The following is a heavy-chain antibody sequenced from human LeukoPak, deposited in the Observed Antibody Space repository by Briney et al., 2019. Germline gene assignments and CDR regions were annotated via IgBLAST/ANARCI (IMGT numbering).Heavy chain of an antibody. V-gene: IGHV3-64*01. CDR2: ISYHGVST. Sequence: GGSLRLSCAASGFTFSSYAMHWVRQAPGKGLEYVSAISYHGVSTYYAHSVKGRFTISRDNSRNTLYLRMGSLRAEDMAVYYCATGRLNNWNLPLADWGQGALVTVSS. D-gene: IGHD1-20*01. J-gene: IGHJ4*02. CDR3: ATGRLNNWNLPLAD. CDR1: GFTFSSYA.